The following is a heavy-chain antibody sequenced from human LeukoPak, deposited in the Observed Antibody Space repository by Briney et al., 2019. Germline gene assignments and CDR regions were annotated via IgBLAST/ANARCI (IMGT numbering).Heavy chain of an antibody. CDR3: ARVSDSSSWYYFDY. V-gene: IGHV4-31*03. J-gene: IGHJ4*02. CDR2: IYYIGSP. CDR1: GGAISSGGYY. D-gene: IGHD6-13*01. Sequence: PSQTLSLTCTVSGGAISSGGYYWSWIRQHPGKGLEWIGYIYYIGSPYYNPSLKSRVTISVDTSMNQFSLKLTSVTAADTAVYYCARVSDSSSWYYFDYWGQGTLVTVSS.